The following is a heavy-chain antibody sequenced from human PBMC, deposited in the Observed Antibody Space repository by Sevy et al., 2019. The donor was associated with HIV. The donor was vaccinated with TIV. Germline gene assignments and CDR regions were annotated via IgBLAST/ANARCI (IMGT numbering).Heavy chain of an antibody. D-gene: IGHD3-10*01. CDR1: VFTFSSHG. Sequence: GGSLRLSCAASVFTFSSHGMHWVRQAPGKGLEWMAVIWFDGSKKYYADSVQGRFTISRDNSKNTLYLQMNSLRTEDTAVYYCARASSSLDYWGQGTLVTVSS. CDR3: ARASSSLDY. J-gene: IGHJ4*02. V-gene: IGHV3-33*01. CDR2: IWFDGSKK.